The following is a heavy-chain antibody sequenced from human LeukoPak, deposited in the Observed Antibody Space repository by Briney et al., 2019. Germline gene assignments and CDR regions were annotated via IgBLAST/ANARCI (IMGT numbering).Heavy chain of an antibody. CDR3: GKGTRGTTVDYDSIYDIVDL. D-gene: IGHD2-15*01. CDR1: GFTFSRNV. Sequence: GGSLRLSCEASGFTFSRNVMKWARQAPGKGLEWVSVINKDGDKTSYSDSVKGRFTISRDNSRDTLYLLMNSLRVDDTAVYFCGKGTRGTTVDYDSIYDIVDLWGQGTLVTVSS. J-gene: IGHJ3*01. CDR2: INKDGDKT. V-gene: IGHV3-23*03.